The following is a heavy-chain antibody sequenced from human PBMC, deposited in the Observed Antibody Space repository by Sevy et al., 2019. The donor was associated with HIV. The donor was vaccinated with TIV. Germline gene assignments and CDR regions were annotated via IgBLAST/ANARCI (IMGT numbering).Heavy chain of an antibody. V-gene: IGHV3-30-3*01. CDR3: AREYYDYVWGSYRYYYYGMDV. CDR1: GFTFSSYA. D-gene: IGHD3-16*02. CDR2: ISYDGSNK. J-gene: IGHJ6*02. Sequence: GGSQRLSCAASGFTFSSYAMHWVRQAPGKGLEWVAVISYDGSNKYYADSVKGRFTISRDNSKNTLYLQMNSLRAEDTAVYYCAREYYDYVWGSYRYYYYGMDVWGQGTTVTVSS.